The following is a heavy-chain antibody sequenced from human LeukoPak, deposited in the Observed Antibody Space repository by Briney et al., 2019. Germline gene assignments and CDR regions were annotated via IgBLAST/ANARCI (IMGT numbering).Heavy chain of an antibody. J-gene: IGHJ3*02. D-gene: IGHD1-26*01. V-gene: IGHV4-61*02. CDR1: GGSISSGSYY. CDR3: ARDPGNDAFDI. CDR2: LHSSGST. Sequence: SQTLSLTCTVSGGSISSGSYYWSWIRQPAGKGLDWIGRLHSSGSTNCNPSLKSRVTMSIDTSKNQFSLKLSSVTAADTAVYYCARDPGNDAFDIWGQGTMVTVSS.